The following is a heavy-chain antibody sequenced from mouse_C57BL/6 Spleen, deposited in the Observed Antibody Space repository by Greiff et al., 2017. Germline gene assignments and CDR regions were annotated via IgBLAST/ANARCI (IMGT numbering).Heavy chain of an antibody. D-gene: IGHD4-1*01. Sequence: QVQLQQSGAELARPGASVKLSCKASGYTFTSYGISWVKQRTGQGLEWIGRIYPRSGNTYYNEKFKGKATLTADKSSSTAYMELRSLTSEDAAVYCGRRGGNWDDYWDFDVWGTGTTVTVSS. V-gene: IGHV1-81*01. J-gene: IGHJ1*03. CDR2: IYPRSGNT. CDR3: RRGGNWDDYWDFDV. CDR1: GYTFTSYG.